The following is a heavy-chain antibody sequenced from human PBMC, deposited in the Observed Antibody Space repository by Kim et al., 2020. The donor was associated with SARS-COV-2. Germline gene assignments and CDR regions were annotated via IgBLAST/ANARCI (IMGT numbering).Heavy chain of an antibody. CDR2: IVVGSGNT. CDR3: AADPYYYGSGSYYTRRYYYYYGMDV. J-gene: IGHJ6*02. CDR1: GFTFTSSA. D-gene: IGHD3-10*01. V-gene: IGHV1-58*01. Sequence: SVKVSCKASGFTFTSSAVQWVRQARGQRLEWIGWIVVGSGNTNYAQKFQERVTITRDMSTSTAYMELSSLRSEDTAVYYCAADPYYYGSGSYYTRRYYYYYGMDVWGQGTTVTVSS.